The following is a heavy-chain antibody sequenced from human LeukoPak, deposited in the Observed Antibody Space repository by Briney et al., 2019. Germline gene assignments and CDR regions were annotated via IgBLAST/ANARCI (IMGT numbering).Heavy chain of an antibody. V-gene: IGHV3-30*02. Sequence: GGSLRLSCAASGFTFSSYGMHWVRQAPGKGLEWVAFIRYDGSNKYYADSVKGRFTISRDNSKNTLYLQMNSLRAEDTAVYYCAKEATIFGVAGGYYFDYWGQGTLVTVSS. CDR2: IRYDGSNK. CDR1: GFTFSSYG. J-gene: IGHJ4*02. D-gene: IGHD3-3*01. CDR3: AKEATIFGVAGGYYFDY.